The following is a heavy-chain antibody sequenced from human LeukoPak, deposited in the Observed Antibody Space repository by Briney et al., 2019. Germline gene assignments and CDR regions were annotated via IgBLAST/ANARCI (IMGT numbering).Heavy chain of an antibody. V-gene: IGHV1-58*01. CDR1: GFTFTSSA. CDR3: ASLYDSSGYPLDY. J-gene: IGHJ4*02. D-gene: IGHD3-22*01. CDR2: IVVGSGNT. Sequence: ASVKVSCKASGFTFTSSAVLWVRQARGKRLEWIGWIVVGSGNTNYAQKFQERVTITRDMSTSTAYMELSSLRSEDTAVYYCASLYDSSGYPLDYWGQGTPVTVSS.